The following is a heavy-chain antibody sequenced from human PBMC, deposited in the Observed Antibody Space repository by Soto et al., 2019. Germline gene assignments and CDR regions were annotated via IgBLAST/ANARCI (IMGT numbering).Heavy chain of an antibody. Sequence: ASVKVSCKASGYTFTSYGISWVRQAPGQGLEWMGWISAYNGNTNYAQKLQGRVTMTTDTSTSTAYMELRSLRSDDTAVYYCARDDYYDKGLRDYYYYGMDVWGPGTKVTVYS. J-gene: IGHJ6*02. CDR3: ARDDYYDKGLRDYYYYGMDV. CDR1: GYTFTSYG. D-gene: IGHD3-22*01. CDR2: ISAYNGNT. V-gene: IGHV1-18*04.